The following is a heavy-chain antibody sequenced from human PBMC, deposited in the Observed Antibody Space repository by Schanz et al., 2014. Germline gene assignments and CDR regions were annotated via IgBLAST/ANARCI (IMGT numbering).Heavy chain of an antibody. CDR3: AKDRSWDYDSSGYFDY. Sequence: EVQLVASGGGLVQPGGSLRLSCAASGFSFSSYAMGWVRQARGKGLEWVSYISSASSTINYADSVKGRFTISRDNSKNSLYLQMNSLRAEDTAVYYCAKDRSWDYDSSGYFDYWGQGTLVTVSS. V-gene: IGHV3-48*04. J-gene: IGHJ4*02. CDR1: GFSFSSYA. D-gene: IGHD3-22*01. CDR2: ISSASSTI.